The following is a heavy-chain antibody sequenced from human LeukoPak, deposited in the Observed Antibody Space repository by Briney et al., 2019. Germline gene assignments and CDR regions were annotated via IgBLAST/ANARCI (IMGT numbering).Heavy chain of an antibody. CDR3: TSGIGTYDY. V-gene: IGHV3-74*03. D-gene: IGHD1-14*01. CDR1: GLTFSEYW. CDR2: ISKDGGST. Sequence: GGSLRLSCAVSGLTFSEYWMHWVRQDAGKGLVWVAGISKDGGSTEYADFVKGRCTISRDNAKNTLYLQMNSLTVDDTPVYYCTSGIGTYDYWGRGAQVTVSS. J-gene: IGHJ4*02.